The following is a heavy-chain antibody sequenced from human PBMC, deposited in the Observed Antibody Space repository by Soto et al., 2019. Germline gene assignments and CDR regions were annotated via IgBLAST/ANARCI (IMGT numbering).Heavy chain of an antibody. CDR2: MNPNSGNT. CDR1: GYTFTSYD. CDR3: ARYYDFWSGHAFDI. V-gene: IGHV1-8*01. Sequence: ASVKVSCKASGYTFTSYDINWVLQATGQGLEWMGWMNPNSGNTGYAQKFQGRVTMTRNTSISTAYMELSSLRSEDTAVYYCARYYDFWSGHAFDIWGQGTMVTVSS. D-gene: IGHD3-3*01. J-gene: IGHJ3*02.